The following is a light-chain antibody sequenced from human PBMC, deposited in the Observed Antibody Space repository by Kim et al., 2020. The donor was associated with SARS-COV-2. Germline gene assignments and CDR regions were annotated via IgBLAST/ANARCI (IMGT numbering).Light chain of an antibody. CDR3: QSYDSSLSGWV. J-gene: IGLJ3*02. CDR2: GSS. V-gene: IGLV1-40*01. Sequence: QRVTISCTGSSSNIGAGYDVHWYQQLPGTAPKLLIFGSSDRPSGVPDRFSGSKSGTSASLAITGLQAEDEADYYCQSYDSSLSGWVFGGGTQLTVL. CDR1: SSNIGAGYD.